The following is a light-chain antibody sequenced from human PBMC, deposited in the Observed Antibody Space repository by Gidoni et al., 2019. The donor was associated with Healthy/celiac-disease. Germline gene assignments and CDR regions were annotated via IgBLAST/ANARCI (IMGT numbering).Light chain of an antibody. Sequence: PATLSLSAGDRATLSCKASQSISSYLAWYQQKPGKAPRLLIYDASNMDTGIPARFSGSGSGTDFTLTISSLEPGDFAVYYCQQRSNWPVTFGQGTKLEIK. V-gene: IGKV3-11*01. CDR3: QQRSNWPVT. CDR2: DAS. CDR1: QSISSY. J-gene: IGKJ2*01.